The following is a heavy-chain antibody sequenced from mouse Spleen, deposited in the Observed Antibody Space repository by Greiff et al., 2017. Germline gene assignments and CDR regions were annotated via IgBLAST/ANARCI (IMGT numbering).Heavy chain of an antibody. Sequence: VQLKQSGPELVKPGASVKISCKASGYSFTDYNMNWVKQSNGKSLEWIGVINPNYGSTSYNRKFKGKATLTVDQSSSTAYMQLNSLTSEDSAVYYCARWETMITTFDYWGQGTTLTVSS. CDR1: GYSFTDYN. CDR3: ARWETMITTFDY. J-gene: IGHJ2*01. V-gene: IGHV1-39*01. D-gene: IGHD2-4*01. CDR2: INPNYGST.